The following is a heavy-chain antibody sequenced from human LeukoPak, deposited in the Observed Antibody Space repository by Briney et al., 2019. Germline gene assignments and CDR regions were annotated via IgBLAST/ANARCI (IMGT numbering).Heavy chain of an antibody. D-gene: IGHD2-15*01. CDR1: GGSFSGYY. CDR2: INHSGST. Sequence: KASETLSLTCTVYGGSFSGYYWGWIRQPPGKGLEWIGEINHSGSTNYNPSLKSRVTISVDTSMNQFSLKLSSVTAADTAVYYCARGRVTLLGVHAFDIWGQGTMVTVSS. V-gene: IGHV4-34*01. J-gene: IGHJ3*02. CDR3: ARGRVTLLGVHAFDI.